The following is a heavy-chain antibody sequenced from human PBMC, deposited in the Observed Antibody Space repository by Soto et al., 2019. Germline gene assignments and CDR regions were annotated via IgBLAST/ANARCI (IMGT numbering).Heavy chain of an antibody. V-gene: IGHV1-2*04. J-gene: IGHJ6*02. CDR2: INPNSGGT. CDR1: GYTFTGYY. CDR3: ARDYCSSTSCYSDDYYYYGMDV. D-gene: IGHD2-2*01. Sequence: GASVKVSCKASGYTFTGYYMHWVRQAPGQGLEWMGWINPNSGGTNYAQKFQGWVTMTRDTSISTAYMELSRLRSDDTAVYYCARDYCSSTSCYSDDYYYYGMDVWGQGTTVTVSS.